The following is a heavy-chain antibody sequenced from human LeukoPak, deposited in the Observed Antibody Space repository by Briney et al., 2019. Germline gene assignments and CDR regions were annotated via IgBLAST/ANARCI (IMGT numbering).Heavy chain of an antibody. CDR3: ARDLIPHGMDV. Sequence: PSQTLSLTCTVSGGSISSGGYYWSWIRQHPGKGLEWIGYIYYSGSTYYNPSLKSRVTISVDTSKNLFSLKLSSVTAADTAVCYCARDLIPHGMDVWGKGTTVTVSS. CDR1: GGSISSGGYY. V-gene: IGHV4-31*03. CDR2: IYYSGST. D-gene: IGHD3-16*01. J-gene: IGHJ6*04.